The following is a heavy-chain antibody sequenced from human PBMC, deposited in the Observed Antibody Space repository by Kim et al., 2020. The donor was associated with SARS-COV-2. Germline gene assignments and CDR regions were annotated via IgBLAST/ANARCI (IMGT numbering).Heavy chain of an antibody. V-gene: IGHV3-23*01. CDR3: AKDLWGFCGMDV. Sequence: GGSLRLSCAASGFSFSANAMSWVRRAPGKGLEWVSGISGNVDSTKYADSVRGRFTISRDISKNTLYLQMDSLRVEDTAVYYCAKDLWGFCGMDVLGPG. CDR2: ISGNVDST. D-gene: IGHD2-21*01. J-gene: IGHJ6*02. CDR1: GFSFSANA.